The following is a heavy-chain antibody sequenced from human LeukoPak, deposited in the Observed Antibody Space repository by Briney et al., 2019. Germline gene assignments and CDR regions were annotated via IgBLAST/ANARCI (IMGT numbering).Heavy chain of an antibody. D-gene: IGHD3/OR15-3a*01. CDR2: INSDESST. J-gene: IGHJ4*02. CDR1: GFTFSSYW. V-gene: IGHV3-74*01. Sequence: GGSLRLSCAASGFTFSSYWMHWVRHAPGKGLVWVSRINSDESSTNYADSVKGRFTISRDNAKNTLYLQMNSLRAEDTAVYYCVRGTGYLLLDFWGQGTLVTVSS. CDR3: VRGTGYLLLDF.